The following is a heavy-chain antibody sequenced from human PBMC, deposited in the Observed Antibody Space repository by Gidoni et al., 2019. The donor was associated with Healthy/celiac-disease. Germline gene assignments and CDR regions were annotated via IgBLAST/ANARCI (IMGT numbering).Heavy chain of an antibody. D-gene: IGHD6-19*01. J-gene: IGHJ6*02. CDR1: GFTFSSYS. CDR3: ARDQPGIAVYYYYYGMDV. V-gene: IGHV3-48*01. CDR2: ISSSSSTI. Sequence: EVQLVESGGGWVQPGGSLRLPCAASGFTFSSYSMNWVRQAPGKGLEWVSYISSSSSTIYYADSVKGRFTISRDNAKNSLYLQMNSLRAEDTAVYYCARDQPGIAVYYYYYGMDVWGQGTTVTVSS.